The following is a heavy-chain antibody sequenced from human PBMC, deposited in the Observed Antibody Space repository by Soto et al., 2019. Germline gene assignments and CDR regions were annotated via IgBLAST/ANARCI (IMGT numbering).Heavy chain of an antibody. J-gene: IGHJ5*02. CDR1: EYTFTSYD. CDR2: MNPNSGNT. CDR3: ARELYSSVRFDP. Sequence: QVQLVQSGAEVKKPGASVKVSCKASEYTFTSYDINWVRQATGQGIEWMGWMNPNSGNTGYAQKFQGRVTMTRNTSISTAYMELSSLRSEDTAVYYCARELYSSVRFDPLGQGTLVTVSS. D-gene: IGHD6-25*01. V-gene: IGHV1-8*01.